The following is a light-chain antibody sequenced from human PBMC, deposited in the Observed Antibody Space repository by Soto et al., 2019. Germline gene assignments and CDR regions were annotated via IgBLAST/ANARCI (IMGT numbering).Light chain of an antibody. J-gene: IGLJ1*01. CDR2: DVS. Sequence: QPASVSGSPGQSITISCTGTSSDVGGYNYVSWYQQHPGKAPKLMIYDVSDRPSGVSNRFSGSKSGNTASLTISGLQAEDEADYYCSSYTSGFYVFGTGTKLTVL. CDR3: SSYTSGFYV. CDR1: SSDVGGYNY. V-gene: IGLV2-14*01.